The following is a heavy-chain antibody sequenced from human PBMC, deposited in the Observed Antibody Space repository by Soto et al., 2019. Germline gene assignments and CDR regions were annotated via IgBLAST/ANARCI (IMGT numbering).Heavy chain of an antibody. Sequence: ASVKVSCKASGYTFTSYGIIWVRQAPGQGLEWMGWISAYNGNTNYAQKLQGRVTMTTDTSTSTAYMELRSLRSDDTAVYYCARGGGYYYDSSGYYPTDYWGQGTLVTVSS. D-gene: IGHD3-22*01. V-gene: IGHV1-18*01. CDR1: GYTFTSYG. CDR3: ARGGGYYYDSSGYYPTDY. CDR2: ISAYNGNT. J-gene: IGHJ4*02.